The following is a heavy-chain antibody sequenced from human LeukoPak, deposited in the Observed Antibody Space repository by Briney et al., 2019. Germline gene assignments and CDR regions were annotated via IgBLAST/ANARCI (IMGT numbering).Heavy chain of an antibody. D-gene: IGHD4-23*01. J-gene: IGHJ2*01. V-gene: IGHV4-4*02. Sequence: PSGTLSLTCAVSGGSISSSNWWSWVRQPPGKGLEWIGEIYHSGSTNYNPSLKSRVTISVDTSKNQFSLKLSSVTAADTAVYYCARDPSSVDDWYFDLWGRGTLVTVSS. CDR1: GGSISSSNW. CDR2: IYHSGST. CDR3: ARDPSSVDDWYFDL.